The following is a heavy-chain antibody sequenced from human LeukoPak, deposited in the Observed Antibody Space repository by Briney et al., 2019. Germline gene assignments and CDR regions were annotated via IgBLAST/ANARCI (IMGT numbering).Heavy chain of an antibody. V-gene: IGHV4-59*01. D-gene: IGHD6-19*01. CDR1: GGSISSYY. CDR3: ARDRSGWYSVYMDV. Sequence: PSETLSLTCTVSGGSISSYYWSWTRQPPGKGLEWIGYISYSGSTNYNPSFKSRVTLSLDTSKNQFSLRLSSVTAADTAVYYCARDRSGWYSVYMDVWGKGTTVTVSS. CDR2: ISYSGST. J-gene: IGHJ6*03.